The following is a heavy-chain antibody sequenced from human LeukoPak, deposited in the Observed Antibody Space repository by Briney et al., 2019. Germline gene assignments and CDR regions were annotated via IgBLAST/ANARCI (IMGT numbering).Heavy chain of an antibody. J-gene: IGHJ4*02. D-gene: IGHD4-17*01. Sequence: PSETLSLTCTVSGGSISSGDYYWGWIRQPPGKGLEWIGSIYYSGSTHYNPSLKSRVTISVDTSKNQFSLKLSSVTAADTAVYYCARQKETTDSGFDYWGQGTLVTVSS. CDR3: ARQKETTDSGFDY. CDR2: IYYSGST. V-gene: IGHV4-39*01. CDR1: GGSISSGDYY.